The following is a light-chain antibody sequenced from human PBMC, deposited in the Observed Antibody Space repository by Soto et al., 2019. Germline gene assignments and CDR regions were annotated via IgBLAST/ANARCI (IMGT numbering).Light chain of an antibody. Sequence: DSVLPHSRAALSFSQGERATLSCRASQSVSSYLAWYQQKPGQAPRLLIYDASNRATGIPARFSGSGSGTDFTLTISSLEPEDFAVYYCQQRSNWPTFGQGTKVDI. V-gene: IGKV3-11*01. J-gene: IGKJ1*01. CDR3: QQRSNWPT. CDR2: DAS. CDR1: QSVSSY.